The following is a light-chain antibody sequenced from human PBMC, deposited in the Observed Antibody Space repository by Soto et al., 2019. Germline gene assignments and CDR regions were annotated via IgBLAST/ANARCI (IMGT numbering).Light chain of an antibody. CDR3: QQSNNWPFS. Sequence: EIVMTQSPASLSVSPGERVTLSCRAGQGVTTNFAWYQQKSGQSPRIIIYDVSTRATGVPARFSGTGSETDVTITISGLKYEDAAVYFCQQSNNWPFSFGQGTRLEIK. CDR1: QGVTTN. V-gene: IGKV3-15*01. CDR2: DVS. J-gene: IGKJ5*01.